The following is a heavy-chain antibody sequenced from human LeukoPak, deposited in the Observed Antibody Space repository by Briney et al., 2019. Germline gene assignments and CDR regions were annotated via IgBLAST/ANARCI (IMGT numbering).Heavy chain of an antibody. CDR2: IIPIFGTA. V-gene: IGHV1-69*05. J-gene: IGHJ6*03. Sequence: SVKVSCKASGGTFSSYAISWVRQAPGQGLEWMGGIIPIFGTANYAQKFQGRVTITTDESTSTAYMELSSLRSEDTAVYYCARAQSPRYCSGGSCYYYMDVWGKGTTVTVSS. D-gene: IGHD2-15*01. CDR1: GGTFSSYA. CDR3: ARAQSPRYCSGGSCYYYMDV.